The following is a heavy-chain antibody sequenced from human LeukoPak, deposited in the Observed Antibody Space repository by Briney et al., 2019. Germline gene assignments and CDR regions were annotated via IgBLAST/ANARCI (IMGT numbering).Heavy chain of an antibody. CDR1: GGSFSGYY. CDR3: ASSGYSYGKTVDY. Sequence: PSETLSLTCAVYGGSFSGYYWSWIRQPPGKGLEWIGYIYYSGSTNYNPSLKSRVTISVDTSKNQFSLKLSSVTAADTAVYYCASSGYSYGKTVDYWGQGTLVTVSS. D-gene: IGHD5-18*01. V-gene: IGHV4-59*01. CDR2: IYYSGST. J-gene: IGHJ4*02.